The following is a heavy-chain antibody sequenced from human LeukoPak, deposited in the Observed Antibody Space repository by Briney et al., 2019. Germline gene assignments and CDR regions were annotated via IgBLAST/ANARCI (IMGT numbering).Heavy chain of an antibody. Sequence: ASVKVSCKVSGYTLTELSMHWVRQAPGKGLEWMGGFDPEDGETIYAQKFQGRVTMTEDTSTDTAYMELSSLRSEDTAVYYCAREGRRYYDSSGYPYYFDYWGQGTLVTVSS. CDR2: FDPEDGET. CDR3: AREGRRYYDSSGYPYYFDY. V-gene: IGHV1-24*01. J-gene: IGHJ4*02. D-gene: IGHD3-22*01. CDR1: GYTLTELS.